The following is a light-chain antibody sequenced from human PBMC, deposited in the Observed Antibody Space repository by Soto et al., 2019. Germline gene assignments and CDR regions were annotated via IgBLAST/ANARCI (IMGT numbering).Light chain of an antibody. Sequence: DIQLTQSPASLSASVGDRVTITCRASQDVSRYLAWYQQKPRKAPNLLIYAASTWRSGVPSRFSGSGSETEFTLTISSLQPEDFATYYCQQLNSYVFAFGPGTKVDIK. CDR3: QQLNSYVFA. J-gene: IGKJ3*01. CDR1: QDVSRY. V-gene: IGKV1-9*01. CDR2: AAS.